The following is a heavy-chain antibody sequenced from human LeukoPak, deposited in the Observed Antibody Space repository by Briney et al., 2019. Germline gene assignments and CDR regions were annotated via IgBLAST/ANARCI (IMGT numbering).Heavy chain of an antibody. V-gene: IGHV1-69*13. Sequence: SVKVSCKASGGTFTSYAISWVRQAPGQGLEWMGGIIPIFGTANYAQKFQGRVTITADESTSTAYMELSSLRSEDTAVYYCARDPRLRWLQDAFDIWGQGTMVTVSS. D-gene: IGHD5-24*01. J-gene: IGHJ3*02. CDR1: GGTFTSYA. CDR3: ARDPRLRWLQDAFDI. CDR2: IIPIFGTA.